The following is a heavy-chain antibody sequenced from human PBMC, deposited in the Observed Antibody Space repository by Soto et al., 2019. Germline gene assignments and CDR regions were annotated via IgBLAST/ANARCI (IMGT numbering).Heavy chain of an antibody. Sequence: SETLSLTCAVYVGSFSGYYWSWIRQPPGKGLEWIGEINHSGSTNYNPSLKGRVTISVDTSKNQFSLKLSSVTAADTAVYYCARGGALVDIVAKTLFDYWGQGTLVTVSS. CDR3: ARGGALVDIVAKTLFDY. D-gene: IGHD5-12*01. CDR1: VGSFSGYY. V-gene: IGHV4-34*01. J-gene: IGHJ4*02. CDR2: INHSGST.